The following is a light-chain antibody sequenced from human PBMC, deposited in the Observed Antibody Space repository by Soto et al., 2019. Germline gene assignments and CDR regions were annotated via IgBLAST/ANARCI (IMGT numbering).Light chain of an antibody. CDR2: YDS. J-gene: IGLJ2*01. Sequence: SYELTQPPSVSVAPGKTARITCGGNNIGSKSVHWYQQKPGQAPVLVIYYDSDRPSGIPERFSGSNSGNTATLTISRVEAGDEADYYCQVWDSSSDHPVVFGGGTEVTVL. V-gene: IGLV3-21*04. CDR1: NIGSKS. CDR3: QVWDSSSDHPVV.